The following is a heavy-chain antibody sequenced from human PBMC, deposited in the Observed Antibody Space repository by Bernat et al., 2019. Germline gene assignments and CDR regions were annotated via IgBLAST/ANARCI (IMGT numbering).Heavy chain of an antibody. J-gene: IGHJ4*02. CDR2: INHSGST. D-gene: IGHD3-3*01. CDR3: ARDRGDFWSGYGGDY. Sequence: QLQLQQWGAGLLKPSETLPLTCAVYGGSFGGYYWSWIRQPPGKGLEWIGEINHSGSTNYNPSLKSRVTISVDTSKNQFSLKLSSVTAADTAVYYCARDRGDFWSGYGGDYWGQGTLVTVSS. CDR1: GGSFGGYY. V-gene: IGHV4-34*01.